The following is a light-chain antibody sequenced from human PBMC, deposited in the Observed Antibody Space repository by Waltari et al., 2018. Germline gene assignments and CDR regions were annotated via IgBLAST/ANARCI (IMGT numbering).Light chain of an antibody. CDR3: CSYAGRNAFV. CDR2: EGS. J-gene: IGLJ2*01. CDR1: SRDIGPYHN. Sequence: QSALIQPASVSESPGQSITISCTGTSRDIGPYHNVSWYQQYPGQGPKVIIYEGSKRPSGVSDRFSGSKSGNTASLTISGLQAEDEADYYCCSYAGRNAFVFGGGTKLSVL. V-gene: IGLV2-23*03.